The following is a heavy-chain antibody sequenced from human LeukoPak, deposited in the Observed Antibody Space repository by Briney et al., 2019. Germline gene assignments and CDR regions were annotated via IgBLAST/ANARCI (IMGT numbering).Heavy chain of an antibody. CDR1: GFTFSSYW. CDR2: IKKDGSEK. CDR3: ARSSRELRGYAPWEVMPPFDY. Sequence: GGSLRLSCAASGFTFSSYWMSWVRQAPGKGLEWVANIKKDGSEKYYVDSVKGRFTISRDNAKNSLYLQMNSLRAEDTAVYYCARSSRELRGYAPWEVMPPFDYWGQGTLVTATS. V-gene: IGHV3-7*01. D-gene: IGHD4-23*01. J-gene: IGHJ4*02.